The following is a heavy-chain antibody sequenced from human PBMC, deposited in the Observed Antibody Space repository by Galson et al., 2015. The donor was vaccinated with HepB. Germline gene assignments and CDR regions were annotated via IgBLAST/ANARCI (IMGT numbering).Heavy chain of an antibody. V-gene: IGHV3-30*04. D-gene: IGHD1-26*01. CDR1: GFTFNSYA. Sequence: SLRLSCAASGFTFNSYAMHWVRQAPGKGLQWVAVITYDGTNKFYARSVKGRFTISRDNSRNTLFLHMNSLRPEDTALYYCVKGGSYSAIRGRGGFDSWGQGALVTVSS. CDR2: ITYDGTNK. CDR3: VKGGSYSAIRGRGGFDS. J-gene: IGHJ4*02.